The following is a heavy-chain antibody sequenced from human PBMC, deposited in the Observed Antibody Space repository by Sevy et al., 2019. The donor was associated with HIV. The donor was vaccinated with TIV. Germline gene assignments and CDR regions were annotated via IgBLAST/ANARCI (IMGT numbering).Heavy chain of an antibody. V-gene: IGHV1-69*13. CDR2: IIPIFGTA. D-gene: IGHD3-3*01. CDR1: GGTFSSYA. CDR3: ARDRRLEVTPPYYYYMDV. Sequence: ASVKVSCKASGGTFSSYAISWVRQAPGQGIEWMGRIIPIFGTANYAQKFQGRVTITADESTSTAYMELSSLRSEDTAVYYCARDRRLEVTPPYYYYMDVSGKRTSVTVSS. J-gene: IGHJ6*03.